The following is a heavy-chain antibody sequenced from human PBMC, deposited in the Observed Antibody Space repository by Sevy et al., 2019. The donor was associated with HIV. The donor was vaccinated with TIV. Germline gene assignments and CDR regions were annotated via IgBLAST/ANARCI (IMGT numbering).Heavy chain of an antibody. Sequence: GESLKISCKGSGYTFTNYWIGWVRQMPGKGLEWMGLIYPSDSDTRYSPSFQGQVTISVDKSISTAYLQWSSLKASDTAIFYCARGARGTLPSYYYYTMDIWVQGTTVTVSS. V-gene: IGHV5-51*01. CDR3: ARGARGTLPSYYYYTMDI. D-gene: IGHD1-1*01. CDR1: GYTFTNYW. J-gene: IGHJ6*02. CDR2: IYPSDSDT.